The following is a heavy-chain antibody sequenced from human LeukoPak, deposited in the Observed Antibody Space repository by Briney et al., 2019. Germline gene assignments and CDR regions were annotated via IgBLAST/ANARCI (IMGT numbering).Heavy chain of an antibody. Sequence: SETLSLPLSLSTLSANTLYWRCIPHPPGERRECMAHIYHSGSTDYNPSFKSRVTVSIDMSKKEFSLKLTSVTVADTAMYYCVRLRWELLAPYFDHWGQGAFVIVSS. CDR3: VRLRWELLAPYFDH. V-gene: IGHV4-59*02. CDR1: TLSANTLY. J-gene: IGHJ4*02. CDR2: IYHSGST. D-gene: IGHD2-15*01.